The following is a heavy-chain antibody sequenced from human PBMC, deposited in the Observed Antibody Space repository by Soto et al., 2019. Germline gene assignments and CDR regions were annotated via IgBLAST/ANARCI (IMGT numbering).Heavy chain of an antibody. CDR1: GGSISGSYYY. CDR3: ATSQKGYNWNYFDH. J-gene: IGHJ4*02. V-gene: IGHV4-39*01. Sequence: SETLSLTCAVSGGSISGSYYYWAWLRQSPGKGPEWIGSAFYTGFTSYNPSLESRVSVSVDTSKSQFSLKLSAVTAADTAVYYCATSQKGYNWNYFDHWGQGALVTVSS. CDR2: AFYTGFT. D-gene: IGHD1-20*01.